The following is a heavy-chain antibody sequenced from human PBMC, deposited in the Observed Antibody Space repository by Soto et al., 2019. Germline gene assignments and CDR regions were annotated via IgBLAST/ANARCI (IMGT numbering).Heavy chain of an antibody. V-gene: IGHV3-33*01. CDR1: GFTFSSYG. D-gene: IGHD1-26*01. Sequence: GGSLRLSCAASGFTFSSYGTHWVRQAPGKGLEWVAVIWYDGSNKYYADSVKGRFTISRDNSKNTLYLQMNSLRAEDTAVYYCARDGGGSYYVVRSYGMDVWGQGTTVTVSS. CDR2: IWYDGSNK. J-gene: IGHJ6*02. CDR3: ARDGGGSYYVVRSYGMDV.